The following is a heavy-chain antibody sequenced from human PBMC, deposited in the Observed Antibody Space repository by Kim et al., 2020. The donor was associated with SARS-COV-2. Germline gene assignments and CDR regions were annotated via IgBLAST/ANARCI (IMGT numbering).Heavy chain of an antibody. D-gene: IGHD3-3*01. Sequence: GGSLRLSCAASGFTFSSYSMNWVRQAPGKGLEWVSSISSSSSYIYYADSVKGRFTISRDNAKNSLYLQMNSLRAEDTAVYYCARDGGVAKIAGFDYWGQGTLVTVSS. CDR3: ARDGGVAKIAGFDY. CDR1: GFTFSSYS. CDR2: ISSSSSYI. J-gene: IGHJ4*02. V-gene: IGHV3-21*01.